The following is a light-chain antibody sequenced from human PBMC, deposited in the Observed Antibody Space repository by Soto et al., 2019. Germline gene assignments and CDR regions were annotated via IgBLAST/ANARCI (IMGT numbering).Light chain of an antibody. Sequence: EIVMTQSPATLSVSPGERATLSCRASQSVKSNLAWYQQKPGQAPRLLIYDASARATGIPVRFSGSGSGTGFTLTIGSLQSEDFAVYYCQQYNNWPPITFGQGTRLEIK. J-gene: IGKJ5*01. CDR2: DAS. V-gene: IGKV3-15*01. CDR1: QSVKSN. CDR3: QQYNNWPPIT.